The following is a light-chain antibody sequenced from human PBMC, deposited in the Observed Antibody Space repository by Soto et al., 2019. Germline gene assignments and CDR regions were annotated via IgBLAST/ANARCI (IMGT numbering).Light chain of an antibody. Sequence: DIQMTQSPSSLSASVGDRVTITCRASQSISSYLHWYQQKPGKAPKLLIYAGSSLQSGVPSRFSGSGSGTDFTLAISSLQPDDFATYYCQHSYSTPLTGGGGTKAEIK. CDR1: QSISSY. CDR3: QHSYSTPLT. CDR2: AGS. J-gene: IGKJ4*01. V-gene: IGKV1-39*01.